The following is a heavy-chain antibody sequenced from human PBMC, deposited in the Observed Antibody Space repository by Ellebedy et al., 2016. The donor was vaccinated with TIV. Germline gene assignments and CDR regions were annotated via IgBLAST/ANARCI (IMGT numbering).Heavy chain of an antibody. D-gene: IGHD3-10*01. CDR2: ISSSSTYT. CDR3: ARDYYGSGSYQDY. J-gene: IGHJ4*02. Sequence: PGGSLRLSCAASGFIFSDYYMSWIRQAPGKGLEWVSYISSSSTYTNYADSVKGRFTLDRDNAKNSLYLQMNSLIAEDTAVYYCARDYYGSGSYQDYWGQGTLVTVSS. CDR1: GFIFSDYY. V-gene: IGHV3-11*06.